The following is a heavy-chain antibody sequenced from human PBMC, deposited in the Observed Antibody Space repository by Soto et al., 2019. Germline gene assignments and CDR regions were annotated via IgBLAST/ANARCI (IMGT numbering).Heavy chain of an antibody. Sequence: VASVKVSCKASGGTFSSYTISWVRQAPGQGLEWMGRIIPILGIANYAQKFQGRVTITADKSTSTAYMELSSLRSEDTAVYYCAREFPIVSGSYPLDYWGQGTLVTVSS. J-gene: IGHJ4*02. CDR3: AREFPIVSGSYPLDY. V-gene: IGHV1-69*04. CDR1: GGTFSSYT. CDR2: IIPILGIA. D-gene: IGHD1-26*01.